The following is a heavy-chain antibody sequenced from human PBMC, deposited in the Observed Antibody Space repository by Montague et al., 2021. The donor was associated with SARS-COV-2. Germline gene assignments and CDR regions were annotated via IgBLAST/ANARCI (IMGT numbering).Heavy chain of an antibody. D-gene: IGHD3-10*01. J-gene: IGHJ4*02. CDR3: ANYGSGSYQDY. Sequence: SLRLSCAASGFTFSSYAMHWVRQAPGKGLEWVAVISYDGSNKYYADPVKGRFTISRDNSKNTLYLQMNSLRAEDTAVYYCANYGSGSYQDYWGQGTLVTVSS. V-gene: IGHV3-30*04. CDR1: GFTFSSYA. CDR2: ISYDGSNK.